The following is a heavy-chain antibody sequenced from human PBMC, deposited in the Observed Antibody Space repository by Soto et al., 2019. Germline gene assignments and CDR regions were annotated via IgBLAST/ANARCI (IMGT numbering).Heavy chain of an antibody. J-gene: IGHJ3*02. Sequence: GESLKISCKGSGYSFTSYWISWVRQMPGKGLEWMGRIDPSDSYTNYSPSFQGHVTISADKSISTAYLQWSSLKASDTAMYYCASRHCSGGSCFSAAAFDIWGQGTMVTVSS. D-gene: IGHD2-15*01. CDR1: GYSFTSYW. CDR3: ASRHCSGGSCFSAAAFDI. V-gene: IGHV5-10-1*01. CDR2: IDPSDSYT.